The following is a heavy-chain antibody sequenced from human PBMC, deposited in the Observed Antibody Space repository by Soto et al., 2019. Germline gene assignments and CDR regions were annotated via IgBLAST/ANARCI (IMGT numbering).Heavy chain of an antibody. CDR3: ARQMYYYYYRDV. CDR1: GGSISSYY. J-gene: IGHJ6*03. CDR2: IYYSGST. V-gene: IGHV4-59*08. Sequence: QVQLQESGPGLVKPSETLSLTCTVSGGSISSYYWSWIRQPPGKGLEWIGYIYYSGSTNYNPSLNITVTISVDTSKNQFSLKLSSVTAADTAVYYCARQMYYYYYRDVWGKGTTVTVSS.